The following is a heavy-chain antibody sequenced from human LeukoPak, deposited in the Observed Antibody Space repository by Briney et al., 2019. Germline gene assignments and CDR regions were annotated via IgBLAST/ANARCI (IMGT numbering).Heavy chain of an antibody. J-gene: IGHJ5*02. CDR3: XRRYGDWXDP. Sequence: GGSLRLSCAASGFTFTNYNMNWVRQAPGKGLEWISYISGGSGTIYYADSVRGRFIVSRDNAKDSLWLQMNNLRVEDTAVYYCXRRYGDWXDPWGPGTXXTVSS. CDR2: ISGGSGTI. D-gene: IGHD4/OR15-4a*01. V-gene: IGHV3-48*01. CDR1: GFTFTNYN.